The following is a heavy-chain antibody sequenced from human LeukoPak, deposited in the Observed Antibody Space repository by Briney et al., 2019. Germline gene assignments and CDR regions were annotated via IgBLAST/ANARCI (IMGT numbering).Heavy chain of an antibody. J-gene: IGHJ6*03. CDR1: GITLSSHA. Sequence: GGSLRLSCATSGITLSSHAMSWVRQAPGKGLEWVSLISGSGGHTYYGDSVKGRFTISRGDSKNTFYLQMNSLRADDTAVYYCAKGGEATMRDGYNYYYYYMEVWGKGTTVTVSS. CDR3: AKGGEATMRDGYNYYYYYMEV. V-gene: IGHV3-23*01. CDR2: ISGSGGHT. D-gene: IGHD5-24*01.